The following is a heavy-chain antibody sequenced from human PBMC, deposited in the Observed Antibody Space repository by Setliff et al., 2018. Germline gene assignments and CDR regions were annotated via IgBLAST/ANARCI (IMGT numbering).Heavy chain of an antibody. V-gene: IGHV4-34*01. CDR3: ARMSGFQYIDV. CDR2: INHSGST. J-gene: IGHJ6*03. CDR1: SGSFSGYY. D-gene: IGHD3-3*01. Sequence: PSETLSLTCAVYSGSFSGYYWSWIRQPPGKGLEWIGEINHSGSTNYNPSLKSRVTISVDTSKNQFSLSLTSVTAADTAVYYCARMSGFQYIDVWGKGTTVTVSS.